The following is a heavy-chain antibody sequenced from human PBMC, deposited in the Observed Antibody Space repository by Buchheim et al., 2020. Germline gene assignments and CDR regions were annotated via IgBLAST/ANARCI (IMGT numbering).Heavy chain of an antibody. J-gene: IGHJ4*02. V-gene: IGHV3-23*01. CDR2: ISGSGAST. D-gene: IGHD3-3*01. CDR1: KFTFSSHA. Sequence: EVQLLESGGGLVQPGGSLRLSCAASKFTFSSHAMSWVRQAPGKGLELVSTISGSGASTSYADSVRGRFTISRENSTNTLYLQMNSLRAEDTAVYSCAKGPGDFWSGYSYFDYWGQGTL. CDR3: AKGPGDFWSGYSYFDY.